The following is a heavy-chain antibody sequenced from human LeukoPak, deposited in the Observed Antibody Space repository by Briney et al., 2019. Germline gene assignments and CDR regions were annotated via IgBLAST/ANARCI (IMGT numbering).Heavy chain of an antibody. CDR1: GYTFTSYY. CDR2: INPSGGST. V-gene: IGHV1-46*01. J-gene: IGHJ6*02. Sequence: ASVKVSCKASGYTFTSYYMHWVRQAPGQGLEWMGIINPSGGSTSYAQKFQGRVAMTRDTSTSTVYMELSSLRSEDTAVYYCARDRGYCGGDCYPNYYYGMDVWGQGTTVTVSS. CDR3: ARDRGYCGGDCYPNYYYGMDV. D-gene: IGHD2-21*02.